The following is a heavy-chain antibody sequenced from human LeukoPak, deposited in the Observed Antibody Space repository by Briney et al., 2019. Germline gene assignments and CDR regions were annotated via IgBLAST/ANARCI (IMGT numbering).Heavy chain of an antibody. CDR1: GFTFSSYA. Sequence: PGGSLRLSCAASGFTFSSYAMSWVRQAPGKGLEGVSAISGSGGSTYYADSVKGRFTISRDNSKNTLYLQMNSLRAEDTAVYYCAKDQTIVVVPAHYFDYWGQGTLVTVSS. CDR2: ISGSGGST. CDR3: AKDQTIVVVPAHYFDY. D-gene: IGHD2-2*01. J-gene: IGHJ4*02. V-gene: IGHV3-23*01.